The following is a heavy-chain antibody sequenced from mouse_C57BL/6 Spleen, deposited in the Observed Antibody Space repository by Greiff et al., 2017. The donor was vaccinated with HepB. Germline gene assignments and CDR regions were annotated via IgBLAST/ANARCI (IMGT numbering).Heavy chain of an antibody. V-gene: IGHV6-3*01. CDR3: TYYDYDGYYFDY. CDR1: GFTFSNYW. Sequence: EVMLVESGGGLVQPGGSMKLSCVASGFTFSNYWMNWVRQSPEKGLEWVAQIRLKSDNYATHYAESVKGRFTISRDDSKSSVYLQMNNLRAEDTGIYYCTYYDYDGYYFDYWGQGTTLTVSS. CDR2: IRLKSDNYAT. J-gene: IGHJ2*01. D-gene: IGHD2-4*01.